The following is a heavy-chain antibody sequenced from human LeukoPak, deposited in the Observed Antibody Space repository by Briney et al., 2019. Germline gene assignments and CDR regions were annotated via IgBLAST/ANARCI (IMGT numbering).Heavy chain of an antibody. Sequence: GRSLRLSCVASGFTFNRCGMHWVRHAPGKGLERVARILYDGSREYYADSVEGRFTIARDNSKNTLYLEMNSLREEDTAVYYCVKSSGTEDYGMDAWGQGTTVTVSS. CDR1: GFTFNRCG. CDR2: ILYDGSRE. V-gene: IGHV3-30*18. D-gene: IGHD3-10*01. J-gene: IGHJ6*02. CDR3: VKSSGTEDYGMDA.